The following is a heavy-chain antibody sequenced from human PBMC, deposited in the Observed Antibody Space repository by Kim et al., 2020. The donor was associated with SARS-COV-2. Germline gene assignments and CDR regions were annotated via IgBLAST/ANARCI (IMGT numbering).Heavy chain of an antibody. D-gene: IGHD1-1*01. V-gene: IGHV4-39*01. J-gene: IGHJ6*04. CDR1: GGSISSSNYY. CDR2: IYASGST. Sequence: SETLSLTCTVSGGSISSSNYYWGWIRQPPGKGLEWIGSIYASGSTYYNPSLKSRVTISVDTSKNQFSLKLRSVTAADTAVYYCATHARDIDTSTDAPPGRFWGKGTTVTVSS. CDR3: ATHARDIDTSTDAPPGRF.